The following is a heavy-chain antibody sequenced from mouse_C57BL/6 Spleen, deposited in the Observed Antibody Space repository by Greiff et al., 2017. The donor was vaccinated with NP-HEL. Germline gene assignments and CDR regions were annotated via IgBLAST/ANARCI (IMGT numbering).Heavy chain of an antibody. CDR3: TREAYYDYDGYYAMDY. Sequence: QVQLQQSGAELVRPGASVTLSCKASGYTFTDYEMHWVKQTPVHGLEWIGAIDPETGGTAYNQKFKGKAILTADKSSSTAYMELRSLTSEDSAVYYCTREAYYDYDGYYAMDYWGQGTSVTVSS. CDR2: IDPETGGT. D-gene: IGHD2-4*01. J-gene: IGHJ4*01. CDR1: GYTFTDYE. V-gene: IGHV1-15*01.